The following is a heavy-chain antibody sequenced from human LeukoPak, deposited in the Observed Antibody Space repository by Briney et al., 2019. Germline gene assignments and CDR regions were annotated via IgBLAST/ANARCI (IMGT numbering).Heavy chain of an antibody. J-gene: IGHJ4*02. CDR3: ARGEIVDTAMDSPYYFDY. Sequence: SETLSLTCTVSGGSISSYYWSWIRQPPGKGLEWIGYIYYSGSTNYNPSLKSRVTISVDTSKNQFSLKLSSVTAADTAVYYCARGEIVDTAMDSPYYFDYWGQGTLVTVSS. CDR2: IYYSGST. V-gene: IGHV4-59*01. CDR1: GGSISSYY. D-gene: IGHD5-18*01.